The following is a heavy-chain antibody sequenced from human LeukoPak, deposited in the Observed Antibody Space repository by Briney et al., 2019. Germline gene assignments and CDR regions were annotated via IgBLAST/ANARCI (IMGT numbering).Heavy chain of an antibody. CDR1: GGTFSSYA. D-gene: IGHD6-19*01. Sequence: SVKVSCKASGGTFSSYAISWVRQAPGQGLEWMGRIIPILGIAIYAQKFQGRVTITADKSTSTAYMELSSLRSEDTAVYYCARDSKRVAATLVADSSGWYSWGQGTLVTVSS. V-gene: IGHV1-69*04. CDR3: ARDSKRVAATLVADSSGWYS. J-gene: IGHJ4*02. CDR2: IIPILGIA.